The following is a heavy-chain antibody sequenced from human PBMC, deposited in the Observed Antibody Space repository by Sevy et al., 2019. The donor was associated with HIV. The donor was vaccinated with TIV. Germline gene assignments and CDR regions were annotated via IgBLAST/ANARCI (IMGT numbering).Heavy chain of an antibody. CDR3: VRDGKYCSSGSCYSGFDF. Sequence: ASVKVSCKASGYIFTNYGISWVRQAPGQGLEWMGWISAYNDDTNYADKFQGRVTMTADTSTSTAYMDLRNLRSDDTAVYYCVRDGKYCSSGSCYSGFDFWGQGTLVTVSS. CDR2: ISAYNDDT. D-gene: IGHD2-15*01. V-gene: IGHV1-18*01. CDR1: GYIFTNYG. J-gene: IGHJ4*02.